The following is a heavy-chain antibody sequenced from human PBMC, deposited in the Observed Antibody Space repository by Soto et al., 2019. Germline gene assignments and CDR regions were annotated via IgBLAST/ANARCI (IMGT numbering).Heavy chain of an antibody. V-gene: IGHV1-46*01. Sequence: ASVKVSCKASGYTFTSYYMHWVRQAPGQGLEWMGIINPSGGSTSYAQKFQGRVTMTRDTSTSTVYMELSSLRSEDTAVYYCAIRRITIFGVVRNPNYYYYGMDVWGQGTTVTVSS. CDR3: AIRRITIFGVVRNPNYYYYGMDV. CDR1: GYTFTSYY. J-gene: IGHJ6*02. D-gene: IGHD3-3*01. CDR2: INPSGGST.